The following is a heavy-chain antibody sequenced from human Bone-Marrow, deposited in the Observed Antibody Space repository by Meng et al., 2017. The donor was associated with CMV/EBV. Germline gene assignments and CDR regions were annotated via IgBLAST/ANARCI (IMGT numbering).Heavy chain of an antibody. CDR1: GYRIRSAEW. CDR3: TKKSTNETYYPD. V-gene: IGHV4-28*01. J-gene: IGHJ4*02. CDR2: VYYGGGT. D-gene: IGHD1-26*01. Sequence: CDVSGYRIRSAEWGSWIRETTGKGQEWIGYVYYGGGTYYNSSLKSRVTMSVETSKNQFSLRLNSVTAVDTDMYYCTKKSTNETYYPDWGQGTLVTVSS.